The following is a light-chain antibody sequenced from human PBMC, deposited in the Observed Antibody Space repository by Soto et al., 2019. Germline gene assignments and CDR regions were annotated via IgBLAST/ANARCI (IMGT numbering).Light chain of an antibody. V-gene: IGKV1-39*01. CDR2: GAS. CDR1: QSIGTY. Sequence: DIQVTQSPSSLSASLGDRVTITCRASQSIGTYLNWYHQKPGKAPQLLIYGASTLQSGVPSRFSASGSGTHFTLTINSLQPEDFGTYSCQQSYGTPTFGQGTKVDIK. CDR3: QQSYGTPT. J-gene: IGKJ1*01.